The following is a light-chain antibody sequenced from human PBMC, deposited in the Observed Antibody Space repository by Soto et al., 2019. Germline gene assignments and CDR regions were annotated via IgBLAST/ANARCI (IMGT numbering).Light chain of an antibody. CDR1: SSDVGGYNY. Sequence: QSALTQPASVSGSPGQSITLSCTGTSSDVGGYNYVSWYQQHPGKAPKLMIYDVSNRPSGVSNRFSGSKSGNTASLTISGLQAEDEADYYCASYTTTFSYVFGSGTKLTVL. CDR3: ASYTTTFSYV. CDR2: DVS. V-gene: IGLV2-14*01. J-gene: IGLJ1*01.